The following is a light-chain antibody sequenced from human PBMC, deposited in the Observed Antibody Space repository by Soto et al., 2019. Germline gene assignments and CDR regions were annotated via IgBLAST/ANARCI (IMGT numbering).Light chain of an antibody. J-gene: IGKJ2*01. V-gene: IGKV2D-29*01. CDR3: MQSIKLPYT. Sequence: DIVLTQTPLFLSVTPGQPASISCRSTQSLLHSDGKTYFYWFLQKAGQPPQLLIYEVSNRFSGVVDRVKCSRSGKDFTLKINPGEADDVGIYYCMQSIKLPYTFGQGTKVDIK. CDR2: EVS. CDR1: QSLLHSDGKTY.